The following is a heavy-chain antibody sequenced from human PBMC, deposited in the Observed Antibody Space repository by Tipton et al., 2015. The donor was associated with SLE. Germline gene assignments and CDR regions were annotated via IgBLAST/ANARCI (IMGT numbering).Heavy chain of an antibody. J-gene: IGHJ6*02. CDR1: GFTFRSYA. CDR3: ARGHYGLDV. Sequence: SLRLSCIASGFTFRSYAMTWVRRAPGRGLEWVSAISGGGDSTYYADSVKGRFTISRDNARNSLFLQMDSLRAEDTAMYYCARGHYGLDVWGQGTTVTVSS. CDR2: ISGGGDST. V-gene: IGHV3-23*01.